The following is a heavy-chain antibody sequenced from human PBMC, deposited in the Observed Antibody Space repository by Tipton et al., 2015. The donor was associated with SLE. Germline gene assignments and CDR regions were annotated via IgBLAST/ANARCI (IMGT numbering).Heavy chain of an antibody. D-gene: IGHD6-19*01. Sequence: SLRLSCAASGFTFSSYAMSWVRQAPGKGLEWVSGISVTGGSTYYADSVKDRFTISRDNSMNTLYLQMSSLRAEDTAIYYCAKGRSSGWYGGMDYWGQGTLVTVSS. V-gene: IGHV3-23*01. J-gene: IGHJ4*02. CDR1: GFTFSSYA. CDR3: AKGRSSGWYGGMDY. CDR2: ISVTGGST.